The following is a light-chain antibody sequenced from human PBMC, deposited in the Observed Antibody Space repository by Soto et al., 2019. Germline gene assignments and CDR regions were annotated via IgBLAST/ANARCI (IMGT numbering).Light chain of an antibody. CDR3: QQLSNWPRIT. Sequence: EIVLTQSPATLSLSPGERATLSCRASQSVSSYLAWYQQKPGQAPKLLIYDASNRATGIPARFSGSGSGADFSPPISSLEPEDFAVYYCQQLSNWPRITFGPGTKVDIK. CDR1: QSVSSY. CDR2: DAS. J-gene: IGKJ3*01. V-gene: IGKV3-11*01.